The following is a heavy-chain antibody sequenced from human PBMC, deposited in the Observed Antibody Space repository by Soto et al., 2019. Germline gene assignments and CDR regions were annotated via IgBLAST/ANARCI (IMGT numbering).Heavy chain of an antibody. J-gene: IGHJ6*02. D-gene: IGHD6-13*01. CDR2: ISAYNGNT. Sequence: GASVKVSCKASGYTFTSYGISWVRQAPGQGLEWMGWISAYNGNTNYAQKLQGRVTMTTDTSTSTAYMELRSLRSDDTAVYYCARDTLPYSSSWYHAGYYYGMDVWGQGTTVTVSS. CDR1: GYTFTSYG. CDR3: ARDTLPYSSSWYHAGYYYGMDV. V-gene: IGHV1-18*04.